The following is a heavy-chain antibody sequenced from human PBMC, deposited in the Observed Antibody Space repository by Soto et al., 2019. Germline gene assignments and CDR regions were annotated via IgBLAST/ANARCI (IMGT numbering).Heavy chain of an antibody. CDR3: ARDYGPTYNWNWSRGYYYYYGMDV. V-gene: IGHV3-74*01. D-gene: IGHD1-7*01. J-gene: IGHJ6*02. CDR1: GFTFSSYW. Sequence: QPGGSLRLSCAASGFTFSSYWMHWVRQAPGKGLVWVSRINSDGSSTSYADSVKGRFTISRDNAKNTLYLQMNSLRAEDTAVYYCARDYGPTYNWNWSRGYYYYYGMDVWGQGTTVTVSS. CDR2: INSDGSST.